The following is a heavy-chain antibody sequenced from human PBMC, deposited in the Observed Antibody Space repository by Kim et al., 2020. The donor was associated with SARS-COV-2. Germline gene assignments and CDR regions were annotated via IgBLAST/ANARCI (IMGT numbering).Heavy chain of an antibody. CDR2: IYYSGST. D-gene: IGHD2-21*02. Sequence: SETLSLTCTVSGGSISSSSYYWGWIRQPPGKGLEWIGSIYYSGSTYYNPSLKSRVTISVDTSKNQFSLKLSSVTAADTAVYYCARLSCGDCFPPYYYYYGMDVWGQGTTVTVS. J-gene: IGHJ6*02. CDR3: ARLSCGDCFPPYYYYYGMDV. V-gene: IGHV4-39*01. CDR1: GGSISSSSYY.